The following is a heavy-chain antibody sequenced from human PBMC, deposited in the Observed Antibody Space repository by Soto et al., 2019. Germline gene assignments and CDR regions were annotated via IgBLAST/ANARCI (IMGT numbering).Heavy chain of an antibody. CDR1: GGSFSGYY. Sequence: PSETLSLTCVVYGGSFSGYYWSWIRQSPGKGLEWIGGINHRGSTNYNPSLESRVTISVDTSKNQFSLKLPSVTAADTAMYYCARDGFCTSTTCRVGNWFDPWGQVTQVTVSS. CDR3: ARDGFCTSTTCRVGNWFDP. CDR2: INHRGST. V-gene: IGHV4-34*01. D-gene: IGHD2-2*01. J-gene: IGHJ5*02.